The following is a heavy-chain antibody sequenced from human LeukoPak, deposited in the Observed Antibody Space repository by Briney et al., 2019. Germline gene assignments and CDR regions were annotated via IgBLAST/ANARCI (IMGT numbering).Heavy chain of an antibody. CDR1: GYNFANYL. Sequence: GESLKISCKGSGYNFANYLIGWVRPMPGRGLEWMGIIFPGDSDIRYNPSFQGQVTISADKSISTAYLQWSSLKASDTAMYYCARHYSGSGTYFCFNYWGQGTLVTVSS. CDR3: ARHYSGSGTYFCFNY. V-gene: IGHV5-51*01. J-gene: IGHJ4*02. D-gene: IGHD3-10*01. CDR2: IFPGDSDI.